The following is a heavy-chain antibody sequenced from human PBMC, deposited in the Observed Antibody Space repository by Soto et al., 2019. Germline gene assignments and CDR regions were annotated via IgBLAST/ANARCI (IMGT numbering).Heavy chain of an antibody. V-gene: IGHV3-33*01. CDR3: ARAGQEDAFDI. CDR2: IWYDGSNK. CDR1: GFTFSSYG. Sequence: GGSLRLSCAASGFTFSSYGMHWVRQAPGKGLEWVAVIWYDGSNKYYAESVKGRFTISRDNSKNTLYLQMNSLRAEDTAVYYCARAGQEDAFDIWGQGTMVTVSS. J-gene: IGHJ3*02.